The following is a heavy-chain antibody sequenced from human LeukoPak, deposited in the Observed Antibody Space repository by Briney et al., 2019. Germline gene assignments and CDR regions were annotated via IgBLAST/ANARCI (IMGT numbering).Heavy chain of an antibody. CDR2: ISGSGGST. Sequence: LPGGSLGLSCAASGFTFSSYAMSWVSQAPGKGLEWVSAISGSGGSTYYADSVKGRFTISRDNSKNTLYLQMNSLRAEDTAVYYCARVSGLPAFDIWGQGTMVTVSS. V-gene: IGHV3-23*01. D-gene: IGHD2-15*01. CDR3: ARVSGLPAFDI. J-gene: IGHJ3*02. CDR1: GFTFSSYA.